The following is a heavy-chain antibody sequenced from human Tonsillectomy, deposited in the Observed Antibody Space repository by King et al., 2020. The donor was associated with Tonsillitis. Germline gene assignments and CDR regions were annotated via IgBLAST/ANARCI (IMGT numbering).Heavy chain of an antibody. V-gene: IGHV1-2*02. D-gene: IGHD2-2*01. J-gene: IGHJ4*02. CDR1: GYHFTDYF. CDR3: ARALDNVVVVSAATLYY. Sequence: QLVQSGAEVKKPGASVKVSCKASGYHFTDYFMHWVRQAPGQGPEWMGWINPNSGGAKYAQNFQGRVTMTRDASISTAYMEVTSLRSDDTAVYYCARALDNVVVVSAATLYYWGQGTLVTVSS. CDR2: INPNSGGA.